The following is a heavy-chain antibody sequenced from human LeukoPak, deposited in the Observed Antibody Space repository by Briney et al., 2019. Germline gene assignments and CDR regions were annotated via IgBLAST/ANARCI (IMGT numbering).Heavy chain of an antibody. Sequence: GGSLRLSCAASGFTVSSNYMSWVRQAPGKGLEWVSVIYSSGSTYYADSVKGRFTISRDNSKNTLYLQMNSLRAEDTAVYYCAKMGRSGYALNGMDVWGQGTTVTVSS. CDR3: AKMGRSGYALNGMDV. J-gene: IGHJ6*02. CDR1: GFTVSSNY. CDR2: IYSSGST. D-gene: IGHD5-12*01. V-gene: IGHV3-66*03.